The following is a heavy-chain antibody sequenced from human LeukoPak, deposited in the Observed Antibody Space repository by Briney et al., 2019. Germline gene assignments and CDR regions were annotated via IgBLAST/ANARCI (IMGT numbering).Heavy chain of an antibody. Sequence: PSETLSLTCTVSGGSISSGGYYWSWIRQHPGKGLEWIGYIYYSGSTYYNPSLKSRVTISVDTSKNQFSLKLSSVTAADTAVYYCARGIVVVPAAPWFDPWGQGTLVTVSP. CDR1: GGSISSGGYY. D-gene: IGHD2-2*01. CDR3: ARGIVVVPAAPWFDP. V-gene: IGHV4-31*03. J-gene: IGHJ5*02. CDR2: IYYSGST.